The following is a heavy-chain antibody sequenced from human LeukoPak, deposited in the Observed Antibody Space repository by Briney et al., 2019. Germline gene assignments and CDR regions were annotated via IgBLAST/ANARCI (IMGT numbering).Heavy chain of an antibody. CDR3: ARGRDGAGWFDP. Sequence: SETLSLTCTVSGGSISSYYWSWIRQPPGKGLEWIGEINHSGSTNYNPSLKSRVTISVDTSKNQFSLKLSSVTAADTAVYYCARGRDGAGWFDPWGQGTWSPSPQ. CDR1: GGSISSYY. D-gene: IGHD1-26*01. V-gene: IGHV4-34*01. CDR2: INHSGST. J-gene: IGHJ5*02.